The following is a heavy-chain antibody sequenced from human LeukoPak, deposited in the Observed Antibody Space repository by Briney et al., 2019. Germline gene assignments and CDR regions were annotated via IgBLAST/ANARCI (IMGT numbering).Heavy chain of an antibody. J-gene: IGHJ3*02. CDR3: ARWGARVSAFDI. CDR2: TPYSGST. CDR1: GDSISSYY. V-gene: IGHV4-59*08. Sequence: SETLSLTCSVSGDSISSYYWNWIRQPPGKGLEWIGYTPYSGSTNYNPSLKSRVTTSVDTSKNQFSLKLSSVTAADTAVYYCARWGARVSAFDIWGQGTMVTVSS. D-gene: IGHD1-26*01.